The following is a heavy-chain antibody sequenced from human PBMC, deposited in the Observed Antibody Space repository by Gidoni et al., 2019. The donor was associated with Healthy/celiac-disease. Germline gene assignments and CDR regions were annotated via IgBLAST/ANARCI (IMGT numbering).Heavy chain of an antibody. CDR1: VYTFTSYD. CDR3: ARRGYSGYDSRH. V-gene: IGHV1-8*01. J-gene: IGHJ4*02. Sequence: QVQLVQSAAEVKKPGASVKVSCKASVYTFTSYDINWVRQATGQGLEWMGWMNPNSGNTGYAQKVQGRVTMTRNTSISTAYMELSSLRSEDTAVYYCARRGYSGYDSRHWGQGTLVTVSS. D-gene: IGHD5-12*01. CDR2: MNPNSGNT.